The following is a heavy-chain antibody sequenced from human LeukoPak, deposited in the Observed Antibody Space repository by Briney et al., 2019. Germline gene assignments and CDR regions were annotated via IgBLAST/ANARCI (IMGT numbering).Heavy chain of an antibody. D-gene: IGHD3-10*01. J-gene: IGHJ4*02. CDR2: IYHSRST. CDR3: AVSNPYGSGTYYVFGY. V-gene: IGHV4-30-2*01. CDR1: GGSISSGGYY. Sequence: SETLSLTCTVSGGSISSGGYYWSWIRQPPGKGLEWIGYIYHSRSTYYNPSLKSRVTISVDTSKNQFSLKLSSVTAADTAVYYCAVSNPYGSGTYYVFGYWGQGTLVTVSS.